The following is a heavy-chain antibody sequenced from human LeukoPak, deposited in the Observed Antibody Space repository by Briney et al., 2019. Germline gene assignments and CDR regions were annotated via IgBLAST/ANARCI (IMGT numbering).Heavy chain of an antibody. CDR3: AIDYYDSSGYDY. D-gene: IGHD3-22*01. V-gene: IGHV1-2*04. J-gene: IGHJ4*02. CDR2: INPNSGGT. CDR1: GYTFTGYY. Sequence: ASVKVSCKASGYTFTGYYTHWVRQAPGQGLEWMGWINPNSGGTNYAQKFQGWVTMTRDTSISTAYMELSRLRSDDTAVYYCAIDYYDSSGYDYWGQGTLVTVSS.